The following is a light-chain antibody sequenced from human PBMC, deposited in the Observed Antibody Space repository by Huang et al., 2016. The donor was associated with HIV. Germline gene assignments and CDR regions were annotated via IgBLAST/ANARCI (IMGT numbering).Light chain of an antibody. CDR2: WAS. Sequence: DIVVTQSPGSLALSLGERAAINCTSSQSVFHSSNNKNYLSWYQLKPGQSPQLLIYWASTREGGVPDRCRGTGSGTDFTLTITSLQAEDVAVYYCHKYYSSPQTFGQGTKVEV. V-gene: IGKV4-1*01. J-gene: IGKJ1*01. CDR1: QSVFHSSNNKNY. CDR3: HKYYSSPQT.